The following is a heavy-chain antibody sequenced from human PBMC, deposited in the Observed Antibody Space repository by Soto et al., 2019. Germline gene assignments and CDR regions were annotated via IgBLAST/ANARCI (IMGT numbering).Heavy chain of an antibody. J-gene: IGHJ6*01. CDR3: ARASIGSYYAMYYYYGIAV. CDR2: VYYLGST. V-gene: IGHV4-59*01. Sequence: QVQLQESGPGLVKPSETLSLTCTVSGGSISSYHWSWIRQPPGKGLERVGYVYYLGSTKYNPSLKSRFPITVSTSKNQCSLKLSSVTAADTAVYYCARASIGSYYAMYYYYGIAVLRQGTTVTVSS. CDR1: GGSISSYH. D-gene: IGHD3-10*01.